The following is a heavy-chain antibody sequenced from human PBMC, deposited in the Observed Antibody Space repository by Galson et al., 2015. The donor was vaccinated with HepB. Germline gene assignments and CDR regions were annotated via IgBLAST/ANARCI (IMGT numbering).Heavy chain of an antibody. CDR3: TRDQLELRMGRGGYYYYYMDV. CDR1: GISFSGYW. CDR2: IKQDGNEK. V-gene: IGHV3-7*01. Sequence: SLRLSCAASGISFSGYWMSWVRQAPGKGLEWVANIKQDGNEKYYVDSVKGRFTISRDNAKNSLYLQMNSLRAEDTAVYYCTRDQLELRMGRGGYYYYYMDVWGKGTTVTVSS. J-gene: IGHJ6*03. D-gene: IGHD1-7*01.